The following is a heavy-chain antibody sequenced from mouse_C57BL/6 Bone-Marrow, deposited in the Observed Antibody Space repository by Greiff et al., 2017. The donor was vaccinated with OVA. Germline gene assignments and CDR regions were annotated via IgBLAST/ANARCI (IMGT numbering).Heavy chain of an antibody. D-gene: IGHD2-4*01. J-gene: IGHJ3*01. V-gene: IGHV5-17*01. CDR1: GFTFSDYG. CDR2: ISSGSSTI. Sequence: EVMLVESGGGLVKPGGSLKLSCAASGFTFSDYGMHWVRQAPEKGLEWVAYISSGSSTIYYADTVKGRFTISRDNAKNTLFLQMTSLRSEDTTMYYCARRNDYLAWFAYWGQGTLVTVSA. CDR3: ARRNDYLAWFAY.